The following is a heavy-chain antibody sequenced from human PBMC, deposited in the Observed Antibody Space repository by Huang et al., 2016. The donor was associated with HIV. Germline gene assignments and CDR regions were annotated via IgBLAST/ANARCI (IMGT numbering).Heavy chain of an antibody. V-gene: IGHV1-2*02. Sequence: QVQLFQSGAEVKNPGASVRVSCKASGYTLTDSNIHWVRQAPGQGLEGMGWINPTRGGTIDAQRFQGRITMTRDTTISTVHMDLRRIQSDDTAVYFCARDWSFGSSTSPADWGQGTLVTVSS. CDR3: ARDWSFGSSTSPAD. CDR1: GYTLTDSN. D-gene: IGHD6-6*01. J-gene: IGHJ4*02. CDR2: INPTRGGT.